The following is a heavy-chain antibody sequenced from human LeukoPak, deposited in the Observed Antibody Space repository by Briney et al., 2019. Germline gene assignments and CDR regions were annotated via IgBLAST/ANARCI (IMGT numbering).Heavy chain of an antibody. Sequence: VASVKVSCTASGYTFTNYGISWVRQAPGQGLEWMGWISAYNGNTNYAQKLQGRVTMTTDTSTSTAYMELRSLRSDDTAVYYCATLGDFVAFTSWGQGTLVTVSS. CDR3: ATLGDFVAFTS. V-gene: IGHV1-18*01. CDR1: GYTFTNYG. CDR2: ISAYNGNT. D-gene: IGHD1-26*01. J-gene: IGHJ5*02.